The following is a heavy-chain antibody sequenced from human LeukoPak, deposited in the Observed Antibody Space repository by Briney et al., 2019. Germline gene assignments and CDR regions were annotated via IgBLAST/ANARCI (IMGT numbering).Heavy chain of an antibody. CDR2: IYYSGST. CDR1: GGPISSYY. J-gene: IGHJ3*02. Sequence: PSETLSLTCTVSGGPISSYYWSWIRQPPGKGLEWIGYIYYSGSTNYNPSLKSRVTISVDTSKNQFSLKLSSVTAADTAVYYCARGITGRPFDIWGQGTMVTVSS. V-gene: IGHV4-59*08. D-gene: IGHD5-24*01. CDR3: ARGITGRPFDI.